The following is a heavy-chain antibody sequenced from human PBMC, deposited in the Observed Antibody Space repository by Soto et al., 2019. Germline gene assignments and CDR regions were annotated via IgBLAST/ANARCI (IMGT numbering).Heavy chain of an antibody. J-gene: IGHJ3*02. D-gene: IGHD2-2*01. CDR1: GGTFSSYT. CDR2: IIPFRDIA. V-gene: IGHV1-69*02. Sequence: SVKVSCKASGGTFSSYTITWVRQAPGQGLEWMGRIIPFRDIANYAQNFQGRVTITADKSTNTAYMELSSLRSEDTAVYYCARPLGYCSSTSCDDAFDIWGQGTMVTVSS. CDR3: ARPLGYCSSTSCDDAFDI.